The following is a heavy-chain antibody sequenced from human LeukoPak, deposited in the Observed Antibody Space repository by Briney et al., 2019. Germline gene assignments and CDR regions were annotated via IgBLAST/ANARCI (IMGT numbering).Heavy chain of an antibody. CDR2: ISGSGGST. D-gene: IGHD3-10*01. Sequence: PGGSLRLSRAASGFTFSSYAMSWVRQAPGKGLEWVSAISGSGGSTYYADSVKGRFTISRDNSKNTLYLQMNSLRAEDTAVYYCAKLGSKDPTYYYGSGSYSGYWGQGTLVTVSS. V-gene: IGHV3-23*01. CDR1: GFTFSSYA. CDR3: AKLGSKDPTYYYGSGSYSGY. J-gene: IGHJ4*02.